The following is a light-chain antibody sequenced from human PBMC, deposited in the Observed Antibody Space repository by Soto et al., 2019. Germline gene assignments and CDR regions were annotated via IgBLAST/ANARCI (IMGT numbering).Light chain of an antibody. CDR2: KAS. Sequence: DTQLTQSPSTLSASVGDRVTITCRASQSISSWLAWYXXKPGKAPKLLIYKASTLKSGVPSRXSGXGYGTEFTLTISSLQSDDFATYYSQHYNSYSEAFRQGTKVDIK. V-gene: IGKV1-5*03. CDR3: QHYNSYSEA. J-gene: IGKJ1*01. CDR1: QSISSW.